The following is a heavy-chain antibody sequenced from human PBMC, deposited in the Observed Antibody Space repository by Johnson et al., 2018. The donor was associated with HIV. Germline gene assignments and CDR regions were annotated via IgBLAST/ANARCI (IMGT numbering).Heavy chain of an antibody. J-gene: IGHJ3*02. CDR2: ISCSDPNT. CDR1: GFTFSSYA. Sequence: VQLVESGGGLVQPGGSLRLSCAASGFTFSSYAMSWVRQAPGKGLEWVSAISCSDPNTYYADSVKGRFTISRDNSKNTLYLQMNSLRAEDTALYYCAKDTGAAGTRGYAFDIWGQGTMVTVSS. V-gene: IGHV3-23*04. CDR3: AKDTGAAGTRGYAFDI. D-gene: IGHD6-13*01.